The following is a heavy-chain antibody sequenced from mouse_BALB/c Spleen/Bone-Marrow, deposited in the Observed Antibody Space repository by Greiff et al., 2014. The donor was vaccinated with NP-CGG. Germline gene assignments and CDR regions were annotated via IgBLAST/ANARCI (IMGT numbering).Heavy chain of an antibody. CDR3: AIYYCGSNGFAY. CDR2: IDPANGNT. CDR1: GFNIKDSY. Sequence: LVESGAELVKPGASVKLSCTASGFNIKDSYMHWVKQRPEQGLDWIGWIDPANGNTKYDPKFQGKATITADTSSNTAYLQLSSLTSEDTAVYYCAIYYCGSNGFAYWGQGTLVTVSA. D-gene: IGHD1-1*01. J-gene: IGHJ3*01. V-gene: IGHV14-3*02.